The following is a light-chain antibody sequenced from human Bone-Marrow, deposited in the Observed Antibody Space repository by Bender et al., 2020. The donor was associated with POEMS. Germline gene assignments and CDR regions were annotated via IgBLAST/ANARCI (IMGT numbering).Light chain of an antibody. Sequence: QSVLTQPPSVSGAPGQRVTISCTGSNTNIGMGFDVNWYQVLPGTAPRLLIHANINRPSGVPDRFSGSKSGTSVSLAITGLQAEDEADYYCQSFDTSLSGWVFGAGTKLTV. CDR2: ANI. V-gene: IGLV1-40*01. CDR3: QSFDTSLSGWV. CDR1: NTNIGMGFD. J-gene: IGLJ3*02.